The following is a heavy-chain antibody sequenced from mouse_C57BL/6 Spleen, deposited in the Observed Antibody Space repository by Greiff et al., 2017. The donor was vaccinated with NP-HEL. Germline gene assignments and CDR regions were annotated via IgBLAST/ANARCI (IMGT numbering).Heavy chain of an antibody. CDR3: ARGDYDGGYYFDY. V-gene: IGHV1-59*01. D-gene: IGHD2-4*01. CDR1: GYTFTSYW. Sequence: QVQLQQPGAELVRPGTSVKLSCKASGYTFTSYWMHWVKQRPGQGLEWIGVIDPSDSYTNYNQKFKGKATLTVDTSSSTAYMQLSSLTSEDSAVYYCARGDYDGGYYFDYWGQGTTLTGSS. J-gene: IGHJ2*01. CDR2: IDPSDSYT.